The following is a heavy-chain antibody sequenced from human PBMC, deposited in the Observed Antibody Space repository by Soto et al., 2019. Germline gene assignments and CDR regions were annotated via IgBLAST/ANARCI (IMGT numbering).Heavy chain of an antibody. Sequence: GASVKVSCKASNDSLSSHFIHWVRQAPGEGLEWMGIINPSGGSTSYAQKFQGRVTMTRDTSTSTVYMELSSLRSEDTAVYYCASHHPHCSGGSCYSLDYWGQGTLVTVSS. CDR2: INPSGGST. D-gene: IGHD2-15*01. V-gene: IGHV1-46*01. CDR3: ASHHPHCSGGSCYSLDY. CDR1: NDSLSSHF. J-gene: IGHJ4*02.